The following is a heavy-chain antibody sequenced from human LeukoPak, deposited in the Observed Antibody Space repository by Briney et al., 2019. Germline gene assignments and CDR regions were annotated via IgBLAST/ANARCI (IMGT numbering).Heavy chain of an antibody. V-gene: IGHV4-61*02. CDR1: GGSISSGSYY. CDR3: ARELGYYYYYMDV. J-gene: IGHJ6*03. Sequence: SQTLSLTCTVSGGSISSGSYYWGWIRQPAGKGLEWIGSIYTSGSTNYNPSLKGRVTISVDTSKNQVSLKLSSVTAADTAVYYCARELGYYYYYMDVWGKGTTVTVSS. CDR2: IYTSGST. D-gene: IGHD6-13*01.